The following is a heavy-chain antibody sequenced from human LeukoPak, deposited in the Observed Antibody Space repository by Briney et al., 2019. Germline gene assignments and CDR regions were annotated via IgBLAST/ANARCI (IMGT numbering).Heavy chain of an antibody. CDR1: GDSVSSNNAA. CDR3: AREADYGGKSAEFDF. J-gene: IGHJ4*02. D-gene: IGHD4-23*01. CDR2: TYYRSKWSN. V-gene: IGHV6-1*01. Sequence: SQTLSLTYAISGDSVSSNNAAWTWIRQSPSRGLEWLGRTYYRSKWSNDYAVSVQSRITINPDTSKNQFSLHLSSVTPEDTAVYYCAREADYGGKSAEFDFWGQGTLVTVSS.